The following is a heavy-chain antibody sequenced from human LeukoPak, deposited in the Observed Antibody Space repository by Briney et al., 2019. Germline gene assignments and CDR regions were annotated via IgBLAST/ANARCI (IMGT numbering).Heavy chain of an antibody. D-gene: IGHD1-7*01. Sequence: GGSLRLSCAASGFTFSTYAMHWVRQAPGKGLEWVAVISYDGSNKYYADSVKGRFTISRDNSKNTLYLQMNSLRAEDTAVYYCARDREPAELHYFDYWGQGTLVTVSS. V-gene: IGHV3-30-3*01. CDR1: GFTFSTYA. CDR2: ISYDGSNK. CDR3: ARDREPAELHYFDY. J-gene: IGHJ4*02.